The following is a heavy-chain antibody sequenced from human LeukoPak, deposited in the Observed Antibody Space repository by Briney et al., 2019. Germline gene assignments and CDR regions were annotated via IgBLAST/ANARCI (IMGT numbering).Heavy chain of an antibody. V-gene: IGHV5-51*01. Sequence: GESLKISCKGSGYSFTTYWIGWVRQMPGKGLEWMGIIYPADSDTRYSPSFQGQVTISADKSINTAYLQWSSLKASDTAMYYCARYSRLPSSTVRINYYYMDIWGKGTTVTVSS. CDR3: ARYSRLPSSTVRINYYYMDI. D-gene: IGHD4-11*01. CDR1: GYSFTTYW. CDR2: IYPADSDT. J-gene: IGHJ6*03.